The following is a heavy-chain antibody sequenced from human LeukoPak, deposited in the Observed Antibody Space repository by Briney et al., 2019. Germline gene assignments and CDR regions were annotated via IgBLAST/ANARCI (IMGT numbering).Heavy chain of an antibody. V-gene: IGHV3-30-3*01. CDR2: ISYDGSNK. Sequence: GGSLRLSCAASGFTFSSYTMHWVRQAPGQGLEWVAVISYDGSNKYYADSVKGRFTISRDNSKNTLDLQMNSLRAEDTAVYYCAKATNSGWYYFDYWGQGTLVAVSP. D-gene: IGHD6-19*01. J-gene: IGHJ4*02. CDR3: AKATNSGWYYFDY. CDR1: GFTFSSYT.